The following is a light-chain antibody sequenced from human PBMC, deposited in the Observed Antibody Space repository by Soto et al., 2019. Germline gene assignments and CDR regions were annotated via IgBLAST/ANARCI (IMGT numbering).Light chain of an antibody. CDR1: SSNIGDNY. J-gene: IGLJ2*01. V-gene: IGLV1-51*01. Sequence: QSVLTQPPSMSAAPGQKVTLSCTGSSSNIGDNYVSWFQQFPGTAPQLLIYGNNERPSGIPDRFSASKSGTSATLGITGLQTGDEADYYCGTWDSSLGAGVFGGGTKLTVL. CDR2: GNN. CDR3: GTWDSSLGAGV.